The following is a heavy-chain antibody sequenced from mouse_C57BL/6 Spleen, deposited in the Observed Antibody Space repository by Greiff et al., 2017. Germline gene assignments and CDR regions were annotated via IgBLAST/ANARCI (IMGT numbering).Heavy chain of an antibody. D-gene: IGHD2-3*01. V-gene: IGHV1-59*01. J-gene: IGHJ2*01. CDR3: ARSGADGYPYFDY. CDR1: GYTFTSYW. Sequence: QVQLQQPGAELVRPGTSVKLSCKASGYTFTSYWMHWVKQRPGQGLEWIGVIDPSDSYTNYNQKFKGKATLTVDTSSSTAYMQLSSLTSEDSAVYYCARSGADGYPYFDYWGQGTTLTVSS. CDR2: IDPSDSYT.